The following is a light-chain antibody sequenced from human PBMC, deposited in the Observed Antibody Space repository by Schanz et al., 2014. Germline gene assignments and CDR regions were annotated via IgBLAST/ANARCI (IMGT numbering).Light chain of an antibody. CDR2: DVS. V-gene: IGLV2-14*03. CDR1: SSDVGGYNY. J-gene: IGLJ2*01. CDR3: SSFTSSSSCL. Sequence: QSALTQPASVSGSPGQSITISCTGTSSDVGGYNYVSWHQQHPGKAPKLMIYDVSNRPSGVSNRFSGSKSGNTASLTVSGLQAEDEADYYCSSFTSSSSCLFGGGTKLTVL.